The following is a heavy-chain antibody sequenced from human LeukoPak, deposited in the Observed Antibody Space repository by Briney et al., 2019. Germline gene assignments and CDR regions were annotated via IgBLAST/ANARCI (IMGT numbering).Heavy chain of an antibody. CDR3: ARASNPGIAAAGTFDY. V-gene: IGHV1-69*13. D-gene: IGHD6-13*01. J-gene: IGHJ4*02. CDR2: IIPIFGTA. CDR1: GGTFSSYA. Sequence: SVKVSCKASGGTFSSYAISWVRQAPGQGLEWMGGIIPIFGTANYAQKFQGRVTITADESTSTAYMELSSLGSEDTAVYYCARASNPGIAAAGTFDYWGQGTLVTVSS.